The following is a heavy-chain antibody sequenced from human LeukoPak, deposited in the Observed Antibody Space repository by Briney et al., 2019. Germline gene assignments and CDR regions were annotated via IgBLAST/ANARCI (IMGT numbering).Heavy chain of an antibody. V-gene: IGHV1-46*03. Sequence: ASVKLSCKASGYTFASYYIHWVRQAPGQGLEWLGIINSGGGSTNYAQSFQGRVTLTRDTSTNTVYMELSSLRSEDTAVYYCARVYYCTSTSCYGPQYYFDFWGQGTLVTVSS. CDR1: GYTFASYY. CDR3: ARVYYCTSTSCYGPQYYFDF. D-gene: IGHD2-2*01. CDR2: INSGGGST. J-gene: IGHJ4*02.